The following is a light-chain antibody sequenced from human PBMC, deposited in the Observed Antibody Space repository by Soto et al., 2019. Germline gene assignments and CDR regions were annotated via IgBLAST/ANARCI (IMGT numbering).Light chain of an antibody. Sequence: EIVLTQSPGTLSLSPGERATLSCRASQSVGSSYLAWYQQKPGQAPRVLIYGASSRATDIPDRFSGSGSGTDFTLTISRLEPADFAVYYCQQYGSPGTFGPGTKVDIK. CDR1: QSVGSSY. CDR2: GAS. V-gene: IGKV3-20*01. CDR3: QQYGSPGT. J-gene: IGKJ3*01.